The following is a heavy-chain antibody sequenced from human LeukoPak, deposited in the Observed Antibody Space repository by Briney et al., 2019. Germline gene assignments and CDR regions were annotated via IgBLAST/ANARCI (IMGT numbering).Heavy chain of an antibody. CDR2: LYYRGDT. J-gene: IGHJ2*01. CDR1: GGSISTSSYY. D-gene: IGHD5-18*01. CDR3: ARARHSPRYFDL. Sequence: PSETLSLTCTVSGGSISTSSYYWGWIRRSPGRGLEWIGSLYYRGDTFYNPSLKSRVTISVDKSKNQFSLKLSSVTAADTAVYYCARARHSPRYFDLWGRGTLVTVSS. V-gene: IGHV4-39*07.